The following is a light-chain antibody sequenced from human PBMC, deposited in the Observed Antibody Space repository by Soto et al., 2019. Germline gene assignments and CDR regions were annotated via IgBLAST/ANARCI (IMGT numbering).Light chain of an antibody. CDR3: QQSNSYPLT. CDR1: QGIGSN. Sequence: IPFTQSPTSLSSSGGGKGNLTCRGRQGIGSNLAWYLQKPGEAPKLLVYGASTLQGGVPSRFSGSGSGTLFTLTITSLQPEDFATYFCQQSNSYPLTFGGGTKVEIK. CDR2: GAS. J-gene: IGKJ4*01. V-gene: IGKV1-9*01.